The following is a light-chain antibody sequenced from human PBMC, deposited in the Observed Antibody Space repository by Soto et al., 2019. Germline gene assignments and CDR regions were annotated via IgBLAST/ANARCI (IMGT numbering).Light chain of an antibody. CDR1: SSDVGGYNY. CDR2: EVT. CDR3: TSYTGTNTRYV. V-gene: IGLV2-14*01. Sequence: QSVLTQPASVSGSPGQSITISCTGTSSDVGGYNYVSWYQQHPGKAPKLMIYEVTNRPSGVSDRFSGSKSGNTAPLTISGLQAEDEADYYCTSYTGTNTRYVFGTGTKVTV. J-gene: IGLJ1*01.